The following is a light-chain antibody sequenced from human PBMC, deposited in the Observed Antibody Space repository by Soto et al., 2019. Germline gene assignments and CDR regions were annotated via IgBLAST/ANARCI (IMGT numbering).Light chain of an antibody. CDR3: SSYTITSTLV. Sequence: QSVLTQPASVSGSPGQSITISCTGTSSDVGNYDSVSWYQQHPGKAPKVMIYDVSNRPSGVSNRFSGSKSGNTASLTISGLQAEDEADYYCSSYTITSTLVFGGGTTLTVL. J-gene: IGLJ2*01. CDR2: DVS. CDR1: SSDVGNYDS. V-gene: IGLV2-14*01.